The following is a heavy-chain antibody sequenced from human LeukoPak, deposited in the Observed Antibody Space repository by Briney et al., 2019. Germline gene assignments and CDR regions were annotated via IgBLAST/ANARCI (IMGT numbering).Heavy chain of an antibody. CDR2: IGSRSTSI. J-gene: IGHJ3*02. D-gene: IGHD6-25*01. V-gene: IGHV3-21*01. Sequence: PGESLRLSCAASGFTFTSHSMKWVRQAPGKGLEWVSSIGSRSTSIYYADSVKGRFTISRDNAKNSLYLQMNSLRAEDTAVYYCARESSESFDIWGQGTVVTVSS. CDR1: GFTFTSHS. CDR3: ARESSESFDI.